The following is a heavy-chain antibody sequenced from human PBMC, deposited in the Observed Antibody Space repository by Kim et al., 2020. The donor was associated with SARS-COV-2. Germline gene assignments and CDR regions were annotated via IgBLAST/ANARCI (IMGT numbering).Heavy chain of an antibody. CDR1: GGSISSSSYY. V-gene: IGHV4-39*01. Sequence: SETLSPTCTVSGGSISSSSYYWGWIRQPPGKGLEWIGSIYYSGSTYYNPSLKSRVTISVDTSKNQFSLKLSSVTAADTAVYYCASQGIAAAGPDYWGQGTLVTVSS. CDR2: IYYSGST. J-gene: IGHJ4*02. D-gene: IGHD6-13*01. CDR3: ASQGIAAAGPDY.